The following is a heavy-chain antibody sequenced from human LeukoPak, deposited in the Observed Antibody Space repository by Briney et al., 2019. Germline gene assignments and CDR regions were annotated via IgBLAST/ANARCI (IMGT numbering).Heavy chain of an antibody. J-gene: IGHJ6*04. V-gene: IGHV1-69*06. Sequence: SVKVSCKASGGTFSSYAISWVRQAPGQGLGWMGGIIPIFGTANYAQKFQGRVTITADKSTSTAYMELSSLRSEDTAVYYCARGFRSRRGYSYGSHYYYGMDVWGKGTTVTVSS. D-gene: IGHD5-18*01. CDR3: ARGFRSRRGYSYGSHYYYGMDV. CDR2: IIPIFGTA. CDR1: GGTFSSYA.